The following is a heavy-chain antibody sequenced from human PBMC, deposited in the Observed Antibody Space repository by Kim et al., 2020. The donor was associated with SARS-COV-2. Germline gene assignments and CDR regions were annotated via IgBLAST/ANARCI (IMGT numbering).Heavy chain of an antibody. CDR1: GYTFTGYY. CDR3: ARESGSISDSWFDP. Sequence: ASVKVSCKASGYTFTGYYMHWVRQAPGQGLEWMGWINPNSGGTNYAQKFQGRVTMTRDTSISTAYMELSRLRSDDTAVYYCARESGSISDSWFDPWGQGTLVTVSS. J-gene: IGHJ5*02. V-gene: IGHV1-2*02. CDR2: INPNSGGT. D-gene: IGHD2-8*02.